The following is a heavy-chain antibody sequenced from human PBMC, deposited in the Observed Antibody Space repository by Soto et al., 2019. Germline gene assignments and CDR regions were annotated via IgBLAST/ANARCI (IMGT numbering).Heavy chain of an antibody. CDR1: GFTFSNAW. CDR3: TTDLNYDILTEAIDYYYMDV. CDR2: IKSKTDGGTT. V-gene: IGHV3-15*01. Sequence: GGSLRLSCAASGFTFSNAWMSWVRQAPGKGLEWVGRIKSKTDGGTTDYAAPVKGRFTISRDDSKNRLYLQMNSLKTEDTAVYYCTTDLNYDILTEAIDYYYMDVWGKGTTVTVSS. D-gene: IGHD3-9*01. J-gene: IGHJ6*03.